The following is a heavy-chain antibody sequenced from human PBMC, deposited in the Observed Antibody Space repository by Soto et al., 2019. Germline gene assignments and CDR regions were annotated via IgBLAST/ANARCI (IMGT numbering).Heavy chain of an antibody. J-gene: IGHJ4*03. D-gene: IGHD3-16*01. Sequence: GASVKVSCKASGCTFSNYGFSWVRQAPGQGLEWMGGIIPLFGKPSYAQKFQGRLSISADTSTNRAYLGLYSLTTEDEGIYYCALFDSDDDVWGSFGSWGQGTPVTVSS. CDR1: GCTFSNYG. V-gene: IGHV1-69*06. CDR2: IIPLFGKP. CDR3: ALFDSDDDVWGSFGS.